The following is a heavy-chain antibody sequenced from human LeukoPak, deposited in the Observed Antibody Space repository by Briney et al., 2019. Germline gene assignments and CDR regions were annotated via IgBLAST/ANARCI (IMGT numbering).Heavy chain of an antibody. D-gene: IGHD3-3*01. CDR3: ARAGVDTSGYYYQGFDY. CDR1: GFTFRCYG. CDR2: INSDGSTT. Sequence: GGSLRLSCAASGFTFRCYGMHWVRQAPGKGLVWVSHINSDGSTTSYADSVKGRFTISRDNAKNSLYLQVNSLTAEDTAVYYCARAGVDTSGYYYQGFDYWGQGTLVTVSS. J-gene: IGHJ4*02. V-gene: IGHV3-74*01.